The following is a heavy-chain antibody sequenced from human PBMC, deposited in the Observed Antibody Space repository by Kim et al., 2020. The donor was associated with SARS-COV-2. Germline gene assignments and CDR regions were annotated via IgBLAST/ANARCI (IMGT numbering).Heavy chain of an antibody. V-gene: IGHV3-64*05. Sequence: GGSLRLSCSASGFTFSSYVMHWVRQAPGKGLEYVSIISSNGDSTYYADSVKGRFTVSRDNSKNRLYVQMNSLRAEDTAVYYCVRGDNWEYALDYWGQGTLVTVSS. CDR1: GFTFSSYV. CDR3: VRGDNWEYALDY. D-gene: IGHD1-20*01. CDR2: ISSNGDST. J-gene: IGHJ4*02.